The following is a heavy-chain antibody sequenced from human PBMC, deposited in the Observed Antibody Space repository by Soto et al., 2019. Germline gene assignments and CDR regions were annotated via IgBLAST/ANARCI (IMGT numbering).Heavy chain of an antibody. J-gene: IGHJ4*02. D-gene: IGHD4-17*01. CDR3: AXELDPYYGGNSLSLDY. Sequence: QVQLVQSGAEVKKPGSSVKVSCKASGGSFSTYGINWVRLAPGQGLEWMGGIIPKFGTTNYAQKFRGRVTITADESTNXAYMELXYXXXXXTAVYFCAXELDPYYGGNSLSLDYWGQGTLVTVSS. CDR1: GGSFSTYG. CDR2: IIPKFGTT. V-gene: IGHV1-69*13.